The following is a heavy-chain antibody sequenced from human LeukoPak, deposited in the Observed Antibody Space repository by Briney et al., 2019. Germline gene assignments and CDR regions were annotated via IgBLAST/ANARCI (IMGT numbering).Heavy chain of an antibody. CDR1: GYTFTGYY. J-gene: IGHJ5*02. CDR2: VNPNSGGT. CDR3: AVYYYGSGTPAKNWFDP. Sequence: ASVKVSCKTPGYTFTGYYIHWVRQAPGQGLEWMGWVNPNSGGTHCAQKFQGRVTMTRDTSINTVYMALNRLTSDDTAVYYCAVYYYGSGTPAKNWFDPWGQGTLVTVSS. V-gene: IGHV1-2*02. D-gene: IGHD3-10*01.